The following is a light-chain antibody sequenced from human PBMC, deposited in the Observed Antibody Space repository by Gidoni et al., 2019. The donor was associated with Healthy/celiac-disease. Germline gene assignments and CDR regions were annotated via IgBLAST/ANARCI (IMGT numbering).Light chain of an antibody. J-gene: IGKJ1*01. CDR3: QKYNSAPT. Sequence: DIQMTQSPSSLSASVGDRVTITCRASQGISNYLAWYQQKPGKVPKLLIYAASTLQSGFPSRFSGSGSGTDFTLTISSLQPEDVATYYCQKYNSAPTFGQGTKVEIK. V-gene: IGKV1-27*01. CDR1: QGISNY. CDR2: AAS.